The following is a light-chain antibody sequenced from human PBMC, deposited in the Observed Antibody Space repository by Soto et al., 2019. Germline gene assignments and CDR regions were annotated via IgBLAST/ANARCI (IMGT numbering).Light chain of an antibody. J-gene: IGLJ1*01. Sequence: QSALSQPPSASGSPGQSVTISCTGTSSDVGRYDYVSWYQQHPGKAPKLMIYEVTKRPSGVPDRFSGSKSGNTASLTASGLQAEDEADYYCSSYGGSNNYVFGTGTKLTVL. CDR2: EVT. V-gene: IGLV2-8*01. CDR3: SSYGGSNNYV. CDR1: SSDVGRYDY.